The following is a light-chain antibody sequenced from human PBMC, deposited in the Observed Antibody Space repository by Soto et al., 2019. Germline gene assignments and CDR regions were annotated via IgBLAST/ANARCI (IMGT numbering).Light chain of an antibody. CDR1: SSNIGAGYD. CDR2: SNN. Sequence: QSVLTQQPSVSGAPGQKVIISCTGSSSNIGAGYDVHWYQQLPGTAPKLLIYSNNNRPSGVPDRLSGSKSGTSASLAITGLQVEDEADYYCQSYDSSLSAAVFGGGTKLTVL. V-gene: IGLV1-40*01. CDR3: QSYDSSLSAAV. J-gene: IGLJ2*01.